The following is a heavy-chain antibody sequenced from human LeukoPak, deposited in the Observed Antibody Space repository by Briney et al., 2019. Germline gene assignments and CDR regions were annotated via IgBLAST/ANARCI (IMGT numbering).Heavy chain of an antibody. CDR3: VNDLARRGGY. V-gene: IGHV3-7*01. J-gene: IGHJ4*02. Sequence: GGSLRLSCAVSGIIFSYYWMSWVRQAPGKGLERVANIKHDSSEKYYVDSVKGRFTISRYNAKNSLYLQMNSLRAEDTAVYYCVNDLARRGGYWGQGTLVTVSA. CDR1: GIIFSYYW. D-gene: IGHD3-16*01. CDR2: IKHDSSEK.